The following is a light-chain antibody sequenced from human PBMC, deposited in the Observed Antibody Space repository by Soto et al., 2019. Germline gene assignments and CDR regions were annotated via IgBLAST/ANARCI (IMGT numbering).Light chain of an antibody. V-gene: IGKV3-20*01. J-gene: IGKJ1*01. CDR2: CAS. CDR1: QSVSSSY. Sequence: EIVLTQSPGTLSLSPGERATLSCRASQSVSSSYLAWYQQKPGQAPRLVMYCASSRATGIPDRFSGSGSGTEFTLTISSLQSEDFAVYYCQQYNNWLPEWTFGQGTKVDIK. CDR3: QQYNNWLPEWT.